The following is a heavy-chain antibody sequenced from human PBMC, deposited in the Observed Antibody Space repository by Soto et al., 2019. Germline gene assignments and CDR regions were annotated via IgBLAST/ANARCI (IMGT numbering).Heavy chain of an antibody. CDR1: GFSFSHYE. V-gene: IGHV3-48*03. CDR2: ISSGGNII. Sequence: GGSLILSCAASGFSFSHYEMNWVRQASGKGLEWVAYISSGGNIIHYADSVRGRFTVSRDNARNSLFLQMNILRVEDTALYYCARDRAAGGYWGQGTLVTVSS. D-gene: IGHD6-13*01. J-gene: IGHJ4*02. CDR3: ARDRAAGGY.